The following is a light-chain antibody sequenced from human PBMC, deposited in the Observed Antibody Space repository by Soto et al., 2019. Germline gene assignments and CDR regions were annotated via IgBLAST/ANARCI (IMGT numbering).Light chain of an antibody. J-gene: IGKJ1*01. V-gene: IGKV3-20*01. Sequence: EIVLTPSPATLSLSPGERATLSCRASQSVSNYLAWYQQKPGQAPRLPISGASGRATGIPDRFSASGSGTDFTLTISRLEPEDSAVFYCHLYGASPPTFGQGTKVDIK. CDR1: QSVSNY. CDR3: HLYGASPPT. CDR2: GAS.